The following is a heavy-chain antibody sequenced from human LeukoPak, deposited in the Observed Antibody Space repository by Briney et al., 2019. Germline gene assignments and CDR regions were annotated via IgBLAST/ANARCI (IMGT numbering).Heavy chain of an antibody. Sequence: SETLSLTCTVSGGSISSSSYYWGWIRRPPGKGLEWIGSIYYSGSTYYNPSLKSRVTISVDTSKNQFSLKLSSVTAADTAVYYCARAELEPFYYYYYMDVWGKGTTVTVSS. CDR1: GGSISSSSYY. D-gene: IGHD1-1*01. J-gene: IGHJ6*03. CDR2: IYYSGST. V-gene: IGHV4-39*07. CDR3: ARAELEPFYYYYYMDV.